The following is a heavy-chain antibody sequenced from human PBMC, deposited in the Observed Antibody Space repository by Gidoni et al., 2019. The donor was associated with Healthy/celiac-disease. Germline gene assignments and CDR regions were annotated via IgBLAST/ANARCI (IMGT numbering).Heavy chain of an antibody. D-gene: IGHD3-22*01. Sequence: EVQLVQSGAEVKKPGESLKTSCKGSGYLFTSYGIGWGRQMPGKGLEWMGIIYPGDSDTRYSPSFRGKVTISDDKSISTAYLQGSSLKASDTAMYYCARPSDYSDYYDSSGPNDAFDIWGQGTMVTVSS. CDR2: IYPGDSDT. CDR1: GYLFTSYG. V-gene: IGHV5-51*01. J-gene: IGHJ3*02. CDR3: ARPSDYSDYYDSSGPNDAFDI.